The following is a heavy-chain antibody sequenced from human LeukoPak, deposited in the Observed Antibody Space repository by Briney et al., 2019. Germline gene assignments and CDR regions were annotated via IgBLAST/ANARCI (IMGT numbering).Heavy chain of an antibody. CDR2: ITAGSSTK. D-gene: IGHD4-17*01. V-gene: IGHV3-23*01. CDR1: GFTFSNFA. Sequence: GGSLRLSCVASGFTFSNFAMVWVRQAPAKGLEGVSAITAGSSTKKYADSVKDRFTISRDNSKNTLYLQMTSLRDEAAAVYHCGIVLNGDYIGAFDFLCWRRGTHATVSS. CDR3: GIVLNGDYIGAFDFLC. J-gene: IGHJ1*01.